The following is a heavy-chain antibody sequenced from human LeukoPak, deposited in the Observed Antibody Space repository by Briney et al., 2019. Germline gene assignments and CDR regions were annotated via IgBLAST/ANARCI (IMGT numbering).Heavy chain of an antibody. D-gene: IGHD3-22*01. V-gene: IGHV4-59*01. J-gene: IGHJ4*02. CDR2: IYYSGST. CDR1: GDSISSYY. Sequence: SETLSLTCTVSGDSISSYYWSWIRQPPGKGLEWIGYIYYSGSTNYNPSLKSRVTISVDTSKNQFSLKLSSVTAADTAVYYCAREGGYYEFDYWGQGTLVTVSS. CDR3: AREGGYYEFDY.